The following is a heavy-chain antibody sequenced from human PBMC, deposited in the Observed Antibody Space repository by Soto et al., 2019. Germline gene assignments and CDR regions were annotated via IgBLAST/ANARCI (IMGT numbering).Heavy chain of an antibody. J-gene: IGHJ4*02. V-gene: IGHV1-69*13. Sequence: SVKVSCKASGGTFSSYAISWVRQAPGQGLEWMGGIIPIFGTANYAQKFQGRVTITADESTSTAYMELSSLRSKDTAVYYCARGFGHYDSSGPSYGYWGQGTLVTVSS. CDR1: GGTFSSYA. CDR3: ARGFGHYDSSGPSYGY. CDR2: IIPIFGTA. D-gene: IGHD3-22*01.